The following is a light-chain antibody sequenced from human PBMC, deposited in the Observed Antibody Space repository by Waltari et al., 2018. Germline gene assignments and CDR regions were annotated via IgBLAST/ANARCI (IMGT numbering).Light chain of an antibody. CDR3: QQRSNWPIT. CDR1: QSVSSY. Sequence: EIVLTQSPATLSLSPGERATLSCRASQSVSSYLAWYHQKPGQAPRLLIYDASNRATGIPARFSGSVSGTDFTLTISSLEPEDFAVYDCQQRSNWPITFGQGTRLEIK. CDR2: DAS. J-gene: IGKJ5*01. V-gene: IGKV3-11*01.